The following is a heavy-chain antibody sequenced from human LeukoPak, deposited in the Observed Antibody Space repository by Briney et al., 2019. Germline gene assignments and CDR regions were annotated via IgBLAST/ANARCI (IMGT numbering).Heavy chain of an antibody. CDR3: AKDRSMYCRSSSCYLDWFDP. CDR1: GFTFSTHA. D-gene: IGHD2-2*01. CDR2: ISGSGDRT. J-gene: IGHJ5*02. V-gene: IGHV3-23*01. Sequence: GGSLRLSCAASGFTFSTHAMSWVRQAPGKGLEWVAAISGSGDRTYYADSVKGRFTISRDNSKNTLYLQMNSLGAEDTAVYYCAKDRSMYCRSSSCYLDWFDPWGQGTLVTLSS.